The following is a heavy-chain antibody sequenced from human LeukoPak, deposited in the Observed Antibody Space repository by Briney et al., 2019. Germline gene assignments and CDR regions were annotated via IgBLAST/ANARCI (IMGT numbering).Heavy chain of an antibody. CDR2: IYSGGST. J-gene: IGHJ4*02. CDR3: ARGERGPLIAAAGTLVY. V-gene: IGHV3-66*01. D-gene: IGHD6-13*01. Sequence: GGSLRLSCAASGFTFSSYAMSWVRQAPGKGLEWVSVIYSGGSTYYADSVKGRFTISRDNSKNTLYLQMNSLRAEDTAVYYCARGERGPLIAAAGTLVYWGQGTLVTVSS. CDR1: GFTFSSYA.